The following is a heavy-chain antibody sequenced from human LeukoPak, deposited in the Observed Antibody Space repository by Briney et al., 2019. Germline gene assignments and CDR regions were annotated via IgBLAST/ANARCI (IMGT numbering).Heavy chain of an antibody. J-gene: IGHJ6*04. Sequence: SVKVSCKASGGTFSSYAISWVRQAPGQGLEWMGGIIPIFGTANYAQKFQGRVTITADKSTSTAYMELSSLRSEDTAVYYCARVLFFGESPNYYFGMDVWGKGTTVTVSS. CDR2: IIPIFGTA. CDR1: GGTFSSYA. CDR3: ARVLFFGESPNYYFGMDV. V-gene: IGHV1-69*06. D-gene: IGHD3-16*01.